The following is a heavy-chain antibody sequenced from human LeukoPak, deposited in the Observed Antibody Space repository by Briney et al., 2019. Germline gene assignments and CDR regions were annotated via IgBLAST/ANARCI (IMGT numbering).Heavy chain of an antibody. Sequence: GASVKVSCKASGYTFTSYGISWARQAPGQGLEWMGWISAYNGNTNYAQKLQGRVMITADESTSTAYMELSSLRSEDTAVYYCARDPHYYGSGVNWFNPWGQGTLVTVSS. CDR2: ISAYNGNT. D-gene: IGHD3-10*01. CDR1: GYTFTSYG. J-gene: IGHJ5*02. V-gene: IGHV1-18*01. CDR3: ARDPHYYGSGVNWFNP.